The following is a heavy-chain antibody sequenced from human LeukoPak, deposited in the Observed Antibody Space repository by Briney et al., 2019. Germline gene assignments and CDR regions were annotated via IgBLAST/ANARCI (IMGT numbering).Heavy chain of an antibody. J-gene: IGHJ4*02. CDR3: ARDVTGSSGYYYFDF. Sequence: GRSLRLSCAASGFTFSSYWMSWVRQAPGKGLEWVANIKQDGSEKYYVDSVKGRFTISRDNAKNSLYLQMNSLRAEDTAVYYCARDVTGSSGYYYFDFWGQGTLVTVSS. CDR1: GFTFSSYW. V-gene: IGHV3-7*01. CDR2: IKQDGSEK. D-gene: IGHD6-19*01.